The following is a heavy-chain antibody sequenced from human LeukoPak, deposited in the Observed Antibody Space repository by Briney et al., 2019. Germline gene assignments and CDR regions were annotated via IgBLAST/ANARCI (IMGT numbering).Heavy chain of an antibody. CDR3: AREWDVAGPDY. V-gene: IGHV4-34*01. D-gene: IGHD6-19*01. CDR1: GFTFTDYY. Sequence: GSLRLSCAASGFTFTDYYMSWIRQPPGKGLEWIGEINHSGSTNYNPSLKSRVTISVDTSKNQFSLKVNSVTAADTAMYYCAREWDVAGPDYWGQGTLVTVSS. J-gene: IGHJ4*02. CDR2: INHSGST.